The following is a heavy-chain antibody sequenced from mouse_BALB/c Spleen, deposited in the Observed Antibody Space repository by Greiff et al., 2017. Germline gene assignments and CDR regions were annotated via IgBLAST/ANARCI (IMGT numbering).Heavy chain of an antibody. V-gene: IGHV5-6-5*01. CDR1: GFTFSSYA. CDR3: ARDYGYDAMDY. D-gene: IGHD1-2*01. Sequence: EVKVVESGGGLVKPGGSLKLSCAASGFTFSSYAMSWVRQTPEKRLEWVASISSGGSTYYPDSVKGRFTISRDNARNILYLQMSSLRSEDTAMYYCARDYGYDAMDYWGQGTSVTVSS. J-gene: IGHJ4*01. CDR2: ISSGGST.